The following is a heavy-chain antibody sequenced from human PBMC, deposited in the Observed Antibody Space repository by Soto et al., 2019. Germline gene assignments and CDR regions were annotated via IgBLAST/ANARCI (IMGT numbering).Heavy chain of an antibody. Sequence: PSETLSLTCVVSGFSISSGFYSWSWIRQPPGKGLEWIGYIYHSGSTYYNPSLKSRVTISVDRSKNQFSLKLSSVTAADTAVYYCARAMTTVTTLDYRGQGILVTVSS. D-gene: IGHD4-17*01. J-gene: IGHJ4*02. CDR3: ARAMTTVTTLDY. CDR2: IYHSGST. CDR1: GFSISSGFYS. V-gene: IGHV4-30-2*01.